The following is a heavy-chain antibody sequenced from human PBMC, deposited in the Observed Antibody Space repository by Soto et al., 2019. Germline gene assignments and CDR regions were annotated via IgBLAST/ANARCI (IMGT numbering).Heavy chain of an antibody. D-gene: IGHD1-26*01. CDR1: GGSFNNYA. Sequence: QVQLVQSGAEVKKPGSSVKVSCEASGGSFNNYAISWVRQAPGQGLEWMGGIIPVFGTPNYAQKFQGRLTIIAGEYTTKAYMELSSLRSEDTALYYCATRSSGSFHFDSWGQGNLVSVSS. CDR2: IIPVFGTP. J-gene: IGHJ4*02. CDR3: ATRSSGSFHFDS. V-gene: IGHV1-69*01.